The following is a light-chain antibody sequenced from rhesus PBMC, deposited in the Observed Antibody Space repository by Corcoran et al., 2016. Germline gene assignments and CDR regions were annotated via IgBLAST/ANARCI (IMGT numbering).Light chain of an antibody. V-gene: IGKV1-44*01. J-gene: IGKJ1*01. CDR2: AAS. CDR1: QTISSY. CDR3: QQHNSHPWT. Sequence: DIQMTQSQSSLSASVGDRVTITCRASQTISSYLDWYQQKPGKVPKLLIFAASTLESGVPSRFSGSGSGTDFTLTTSGLPPEDFASYYCQQHNSHPWTFGHGTKVEIK.